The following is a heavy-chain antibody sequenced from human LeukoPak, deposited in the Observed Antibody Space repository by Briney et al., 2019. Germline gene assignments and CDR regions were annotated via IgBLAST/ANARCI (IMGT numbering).Heavy chain of an antibody. D-gene: IGHD5-18*01. J-gene: IGHJ4*02. V-gene: IGHV3-23*01. CDR2: ISGSGGST. CDR1: GFTFSSYA. CDR3: AEGYNYGYGY. Sequence: GGSLRLSCAASGFTFSSYAMNWVRQAPGKGLEWVSAISGSGGSTHYADSVEGRFTISRDNSKNTLYLQMNSLRAEDTAVYYCAEGYNYGYGYWGQGTLVTVSS.